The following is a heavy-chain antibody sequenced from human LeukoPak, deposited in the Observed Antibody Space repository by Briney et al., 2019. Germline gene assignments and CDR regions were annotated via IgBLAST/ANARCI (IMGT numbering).Heavy chain of an antibody. CDR1: GGSISSNNW. Sequence: SGTLSLTCAVSGGSISSNNWWSWVRQPPGKGLEWIGEMYHSGSTNYNPSLMSRVTISVDKSKNQFSLRLNSVTAADTAVYYCARTTEGGYTYDYFYYYYMEVWGKGTTVTISS. CDR2: MYHSGST. J-gene: IGHJ6*03. V-gene: IGHV4-4*02. D-gene: IGHD5-18*01. CDR3: ARTTEGGYTYDYFYYYYMEV.